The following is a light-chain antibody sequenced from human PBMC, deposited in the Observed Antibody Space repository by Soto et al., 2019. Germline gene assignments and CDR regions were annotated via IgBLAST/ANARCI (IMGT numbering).Light chain of an antibody. CDR2: DVF. Sequence: DIQMTQSPSSLSASVGDRVTITCRASQSITYWLAWYQQKPGRAPKLLIYDVFNLQSGVPSRFSGSGSGTEFNLTISSLQPDDSATYYCQQYHSFSFTFCQGTKLEIK. CDR3: QQYHSFSFT. J-gene: IGKJ2*01. CDR1: QSITYW. V-gene: IGKV1-5*01.